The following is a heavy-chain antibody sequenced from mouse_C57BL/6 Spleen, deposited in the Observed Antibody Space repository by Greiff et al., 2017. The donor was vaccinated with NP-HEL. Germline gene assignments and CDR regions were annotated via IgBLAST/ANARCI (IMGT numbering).Heavy chain of an antibody. CDR1: GYTFTSYG. J-gene: IGHJ4*01. D-gene: IGHD2-13*01. CDR2: IYPRSGNT. CDR3: ARSGDRAAYVDLNYYAMDY. Sequence: VQVVESGAELARPGASVKLSCKASGYTFTSYGISWVKQRTGQGLEWIGEIYPRSGNTYYNEKFKGKATLTADKSSSTAYMELRSLTSEDSAVYFCARSGDRAAYVDLNYYAMDYWGQGTSVTVSS. V-gene: IGHV1-81*01.